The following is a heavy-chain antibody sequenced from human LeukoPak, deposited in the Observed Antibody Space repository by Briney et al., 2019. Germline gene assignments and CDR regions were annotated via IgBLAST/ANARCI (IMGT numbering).Heavy chain of an antibody. CDR3: ARVPERDYYGSGSYGAFDI. D-gene: IGHD3-10*01. CDR2: INHSGST. J-gene: IGHJ3*02. Sequence: SETLSLTCAVYGGSFSGYYWSWIRQPPGKGLEWIGEINHSGSTNYNPSLKSRVTISVDTSKNQFSLKLSSVTAADTAVYYCARVPERDYYGSGSYGAFDIWGQGTMVTVSS. CDR1: GGSFSGYY. V-gene: IGHV4-34*01.